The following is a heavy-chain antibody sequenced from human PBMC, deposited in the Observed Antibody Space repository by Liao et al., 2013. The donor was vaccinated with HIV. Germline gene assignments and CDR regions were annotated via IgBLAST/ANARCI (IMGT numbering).Heavy chain of an antibody. CDR1: GGSISSGSYY. Sequence: QVQLQESGPGLVKPSQTLSLTCTVSGGSISSGSYYWSWIRQPAGKGLEWIGRIYTSGSTNYNPSLKSRVTISVDTSKNQFSLKLSSVTAADTAVYYCARDGKYMDVWGKGTTVTVSS. V-gene: IGHV4-61*02. J-gene: IGHJ6*03. D-gene: IGHD1-26*01. CDR3: ARDGKYMDV. CDR2: IYTSGST.